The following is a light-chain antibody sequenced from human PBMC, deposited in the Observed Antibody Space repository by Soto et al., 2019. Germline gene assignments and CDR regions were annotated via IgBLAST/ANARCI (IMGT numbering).Light chain of an antibody. CDR3: AAWDDSLSGPV. J-gene: IGLJ2*01. V-gene: IGLV1-47*01. CDR1: SSNIGSNY. CDR2: RNN. Sequence: QSVLTQPPSASGTPGQRVTISCSGSSSNIGSNYVYWYQQLPGTAPKLLIYRNNQRTSGVPDRFSGSKSGTSASLAISGLRSEDEADYYCAAWDDSLSGPVFGGGTKVTAL.